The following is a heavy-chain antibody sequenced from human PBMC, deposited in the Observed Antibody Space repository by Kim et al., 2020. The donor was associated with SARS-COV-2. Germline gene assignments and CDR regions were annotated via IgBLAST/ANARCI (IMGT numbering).Heavy chain of an antibody. J-gene: IGHJ5*01. CDR3: ATRWGSREFAS. V-gene: IGHV4-30-4*01. CDR2: IFNTGNT. CDR1: GGSIDTGDNY. D-gene: IGHD7-27*01. Sequence: SETLSLTCSVSGGSIDTGDNYWSWIRQPPGKGLEWIGYIFNTGNTRYSPSLTSRATISVDTSKNQFSLTLTSVTAADTALYYCATRWGSREFASWGQGTLVTVSA.